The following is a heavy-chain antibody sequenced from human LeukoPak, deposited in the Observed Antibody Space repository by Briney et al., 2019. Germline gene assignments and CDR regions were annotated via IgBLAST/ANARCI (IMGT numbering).Heavy chain of an antibody. Sequence: PGGSLRLSCEASGFTFSSYWMSWVRRAPGEGLEWVAVAYGYGGNQYYADSVKGRFTISRDNSKNTLYVQMNSLRAEDTAVYFCATGSGYFYGHWGQGIMVTVSS. CDR3: ATGSGYFYGH. J-gene: IGHJ4*02. CDR2: AYGYGGNQ. D-gene: IGHD3-22*01. CDR1: GFTFSSYW. V-gene: IGHV3-33*08.